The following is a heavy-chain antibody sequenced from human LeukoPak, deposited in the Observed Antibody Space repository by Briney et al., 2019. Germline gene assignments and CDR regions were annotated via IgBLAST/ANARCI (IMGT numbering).Heavy chain of an antibody. CDR2: ISSSSSYI. Sequence: GGSLRLSCAASGFTFSSYNMNWVRQAPGKGLEWVSSISSSSSYIYYADSVKGRFTISRDNAKNSLYLQMNSLRAEDTAVYYCARDGDLGARISITFFGSSGYDGEYFQHWGQGTLVTVSS. D-gene: IGHD3-22*01. CDR1: GFTFSSYN. CDR3: ARDGDLGARISITFFGSSGYDGEYFQH. J-gene: IGHJ1*01. V-gene: IGHV3-21*06.